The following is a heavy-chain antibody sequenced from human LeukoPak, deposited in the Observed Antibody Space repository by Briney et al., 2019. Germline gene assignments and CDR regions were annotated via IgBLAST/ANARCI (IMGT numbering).Heavy chain of an antibody. CDR2: ISYDGSNK. CDR1: GFTFSSYS. Sequence: GGSLRLSCAASGFTFSSYSIHWVRQAPGKGLEWVAVISYDGSNKYYADSVKGRFTISRDNSKNTLYLQMNSLRAEDTAVYYCAKDGATTYQLLLWKGGYFDYWGQGTLVTVSS. D-gene: IGHD2-2*01. J-gene: IGHJ4*02. CDR3: AKDGATTYQLLLWKGGYFDY. V-gene: IGHV3-30*18.